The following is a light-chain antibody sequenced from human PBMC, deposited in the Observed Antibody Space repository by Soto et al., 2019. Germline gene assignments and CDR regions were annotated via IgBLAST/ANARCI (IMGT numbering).Light chain of an antibody. V-gene: IGKV4-1*01. Sequence: DIVMTQSPDSLAVSLGERATFNCKSSQSVLSNSNNKNYLAWYQQRPGQPPKLLIYWASIRESGVDDRFNGSGSRTHVTLTITTLQGANVAVYDSQRLYSGQLTFSRGTKVEIK. CDR2: WAS. CDR3: QRLYSGQLT. J-gene: IGKJ4*01. CDR1: QSVLSNSNNKNY.